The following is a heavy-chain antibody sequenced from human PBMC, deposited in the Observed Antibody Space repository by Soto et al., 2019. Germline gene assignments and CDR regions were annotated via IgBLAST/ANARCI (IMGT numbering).Heavy chain of an antibody. CDR2: IYYSGST. CDR3: ARGTYYDYVWGSYPDYYGMDV. D-gene: IGHD3-16*02. J-gene: IGHJ6*02. Sequence: QLQLQESGPGLVKPSETLSLTCTVSGGSISSSSYYWGWIRQPPGKGLEWIGSIYYSGSTYYNPSLRSRVTISVDTSKNQFSLKLRSVTAADTAVYYCARGTYYDYVWGSYPDYYGMDVWGQGTTVTVSS. CDR1: GGSISSSSYY. V-gene: IGHV4-39*01.